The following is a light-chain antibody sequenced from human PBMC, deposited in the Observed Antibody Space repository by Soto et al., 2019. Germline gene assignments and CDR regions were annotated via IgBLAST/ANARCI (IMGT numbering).Light chain of an antibody. Sequence: IVMTQSPDSLAVSLGERATINCKSSQNLFYSSNDKNYLAWYQQKAGQPPKLLISWSSTRESGVPDRFSGSGSGTDFSLTISSLQAEDVAVYYCQQYYSTPYTFGQGTRVEIK. V-gene: IGKV4-1*01. CDR2: WSS. CDR3: QQYYSTPYT. J-gene: IGKJ2*01. CDR1: QNLFYSSNDKNY.